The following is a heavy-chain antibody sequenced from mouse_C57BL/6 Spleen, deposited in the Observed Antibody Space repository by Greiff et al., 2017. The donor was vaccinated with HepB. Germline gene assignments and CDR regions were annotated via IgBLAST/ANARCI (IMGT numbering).Heavy chain of an antibody. V-gene: IGHV1-9*01. D-gene: IGHD1-1*01. CDR1: GYTFTGYW. CDR3: ARGGYGSSYGFAY. J-gene: IGHJ3*01. Sequence: QVQLQQSGAELMKPGASVKLSCKATGYTFTGYWIEWVKQRPGHGLEWIGEILPVSGSTNYNEKFKGKATFTADTSSNTAYMQLSSLTTEDSAIYYCARGGYGSSYGFAYWGQGTLVTVSA. CDR2: ILPVSGST.